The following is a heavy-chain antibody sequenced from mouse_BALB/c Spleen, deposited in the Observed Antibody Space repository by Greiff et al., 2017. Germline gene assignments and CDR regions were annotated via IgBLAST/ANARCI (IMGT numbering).Heavy chain of an antibody. V-gene: IGHV1S29*02. CDR1: GYTFTDYN. D-gene: IGHD2-1*01. Sequence: EVKLQESGPELVKPGASVKISCKASGYTFTDYNMHWVKQSHGKSLEWIGYIYPYNGGTGYNQKFKSKATLTVDNSSSTAYMELRSLTSEDSAVYYCARYGNYYDYWGQGTTLTVSS. J-gene: IGHJ2*01. CDR3: ARYGNYYDY. CDR2: IYPYNGGT.